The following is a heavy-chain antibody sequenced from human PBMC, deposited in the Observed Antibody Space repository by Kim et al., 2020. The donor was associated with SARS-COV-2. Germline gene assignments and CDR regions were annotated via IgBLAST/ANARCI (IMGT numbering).Heavy chain of an antibody. D-gene: IGHD5-12*01. Sequence: GGSLRHSCAASGFTFSSYGMHWVRQAPGKGLEWVAVISYDGSNKYYADSVKGRFTISRDNSKNTLYLQMNSLRAEDTAVYYCAKRDFGGHEGGFYYYYGMDVWGQGTTVTVSS. V-gene: IGHV3-30*18. CDR1: GFTFSSYG. CDR2: ISYDGSNK. J-gene: IGHJ6*02. CDR3: AKRDFGGHEGGFYYYYGMDV.